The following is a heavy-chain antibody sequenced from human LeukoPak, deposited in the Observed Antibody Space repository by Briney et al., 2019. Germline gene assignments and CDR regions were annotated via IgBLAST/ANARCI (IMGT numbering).Heavy chain of an antibody. CDR2: ISYDGSNK. J-gene: IGHJ6*02. D-gene: IGHD3-22*01. CDR3: AKDQGDSSGTYYYYYGMDV. V-gene: IGHV3-30*18. CDR1: GFTFSSYG. Sequence: GGSLRLSCAASGFTFSSYGMHWVRQAPGKGLEWVAVISYDGSNKYYADSVKGRFTISRDNSKNTLYLQMNGLRAEDTAVYYCAKDQGDSSGTYYYYYGMDVWGQGTTVTVSS.